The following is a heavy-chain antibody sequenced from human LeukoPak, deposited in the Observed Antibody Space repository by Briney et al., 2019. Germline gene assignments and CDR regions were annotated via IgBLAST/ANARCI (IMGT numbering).Heavy chain of an antibody. D-gene: IGHD3-22*01. CDR3: AKDPKWLSPGDWFDP. Sequence: PGGSLRLSCAASGFTFSRYWMSWVRQAPGKGLEWVANIKQDGSEKDYVDSVKGRFTISRDNAKNSLYLQMNSLRAEDTAVYYCAKDPKWLSPGDWFDPWGQGTLVTVSS. CDR2: IKQDGSEK. V-gene: IGHV3-7*01. CDR1: GFTFSRYW. J-gene: IGHJ5*02.